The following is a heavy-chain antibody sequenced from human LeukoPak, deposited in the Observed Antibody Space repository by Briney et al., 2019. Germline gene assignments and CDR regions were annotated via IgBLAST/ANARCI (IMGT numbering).Heavy chain of an antibody. D-gene: IGHD3-10*01. V-gene: IGHV3-30*04. CDR1: GFDFSDYA. CDR3: ARDPVGGMPDYHDL. Sequence: GGSLRLSCAASGFDFSDYAMHWVRQAPGKGLEWVAVIAYNGNPTIYRDDVRGRFTISRDNSKNTLFLQMDSLTTDDTAVYYCARDPVGGMPDYHDLWGLGTLVTVSS. CDR2: IAYNGNPT. J-gene: IGHJ5*02.